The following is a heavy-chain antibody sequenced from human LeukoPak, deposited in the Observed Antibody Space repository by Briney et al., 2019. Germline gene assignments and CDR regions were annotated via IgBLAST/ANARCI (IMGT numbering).Heavy chain of an antibody. D-gene: IGHD3-3*01. CDR2: IYGGGVT. CDR3: ARSVGTNWSYFFDY. CDR1: GASISSFH. J-gene: IGHJ4*02. Sequence: SETLSLTCTVSGASISSFHWNWLRQSPGRGLEWIGYIYGGGVTNYNPSLRFRVTMSIDTSKNKFSLNLKSVTAEDTAVYYCARSVGTNWSYFFDYWGQGTLVTVCS. V-gene: IGHV4-59*01.